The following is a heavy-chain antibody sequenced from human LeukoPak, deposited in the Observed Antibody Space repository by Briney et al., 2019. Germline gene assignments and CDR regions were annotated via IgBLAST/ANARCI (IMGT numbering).Heavy chain of an antibody. CDR2: IFSGGAT. CDR1: GFSVSSNF. J-gene: IGHJ3*02. CDR3: VNFYHSGGPTAGGFDI. D-gene: IGHD3-22*01. Sequence: GGSLRLSCAASGFSVSSNFLTWVRQAPGRGLEWVSVIFSGGATYYSDSVKGRFTISRDNSKNTLYLQMNSLRAEDTAVYYCVNFYHSGGPTAGGFDIWGQGTMVTVSS. V-gene: IGHV3-53*01.